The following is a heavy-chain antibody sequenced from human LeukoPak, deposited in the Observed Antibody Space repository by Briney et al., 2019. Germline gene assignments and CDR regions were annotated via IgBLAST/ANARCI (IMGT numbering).Heavy chain of an antibody. CDR2: IIPIFGTA. V-gene: IGHV1-69*13. Sequence: ASVKVSCKASGGTFSSYAISWVRQAPGQGLEWMGGIIPIFGTANYAQKFQGRVTITADESTSTAYMELSSLRSEDTAVYYCARGAIQLGSYYYGMDVWGQGTTVTVSS. CDR1: GGTFSSYA. CDR3: ARGAIQLGSYYYGMDV. D-gene: IGHD5-18*01. J-gene: IGHJ6*02.